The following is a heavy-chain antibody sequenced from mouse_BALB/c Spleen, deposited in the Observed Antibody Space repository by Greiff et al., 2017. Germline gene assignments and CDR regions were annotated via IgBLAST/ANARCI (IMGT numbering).Heavy chain of an antibody. CDR2: IDPANGNT. J-gene: IGHJ4*01. CDR3: ARAYRYDGTGYAMDY. Sequence: VQLQQSGAELVQPGASVKLSCTASGFNIKDTYMHWVQQRPEQGLEWIVRIDPANGNTKYDPKFQGKATITADTSSNTAYLQLSSLTSEDTAVYYCARAYRYDGTGYAMDYWGQGTSVTVSS. V-gene: IGHV14-3*02. CDR1: GFNIKDTY. D-gene: IGHD2-14*01.